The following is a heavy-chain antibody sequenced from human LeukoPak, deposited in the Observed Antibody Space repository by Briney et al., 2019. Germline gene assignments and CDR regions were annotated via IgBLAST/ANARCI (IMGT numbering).Heavy chain of an antibody. CDR1: GGSISSSSYY. Sequence: PSETLSLTCTVSGGSISSSSYYWGWIRQPPGKGLEWIGSIYYSGSTYYNPSLKSRVTISVDTSKNQFSLKLSSVTAADTAVYYCAKRRGGARPFDIWGQGTMVTVSS. J-gene: IGHJ3*02. D-gene: IGHD3-16*01. CDR3: AKRRGGARPFDI. V-gene: IGHV4-39*01. CDR2: IYYSGST.